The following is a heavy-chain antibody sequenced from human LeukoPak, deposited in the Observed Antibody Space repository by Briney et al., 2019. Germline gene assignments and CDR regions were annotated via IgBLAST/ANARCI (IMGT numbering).Heavy chain of an antibody. CDR2: IYYTGNT. J-gene: IGHJ4*02. Sequence: SETLSLACTVSGGSISSYFWSWIRQPPGKGPEWIGSIYYTGNTNYNPSLKSRVTISVDTSNNQFSLKLNSVTAADTAVYYCARSYNSGSYYPYYFDYWGQGTLVTVSS. D-gene: IGHD3-10*01. CDR1: GGSISSYF. CDR3: ARSYNSGSYYPYYFDY. V-gene: IGHV4-59*01.